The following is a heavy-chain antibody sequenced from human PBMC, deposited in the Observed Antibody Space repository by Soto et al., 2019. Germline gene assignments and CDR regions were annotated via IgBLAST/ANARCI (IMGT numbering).Heavy chain of an antibody. CDR1: GSSFASYS. V-gene: IGHV3-21*01. J-gene: IGHJ5*02. CDR2: ISSSSSYI. D-gene: IGHD2-8*01. Sequence: GSLVLACAASGSSFASYSMNWLRQAPGKGLEWVSSISSSSSYIYYADSVKGRFTISRDNAKNSLYLQMNSLRAEDTDVYYCARDRWDDVLMVYASSVGGGRYNWFDPWGQGTLVTVSS. CDR3: ARDRWDDVLMVYASSVGGGRYNWFDP.